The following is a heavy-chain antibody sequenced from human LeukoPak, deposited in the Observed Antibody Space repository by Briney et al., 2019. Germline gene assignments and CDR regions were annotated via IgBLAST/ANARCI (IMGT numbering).Heavy chain of an antibody. Sequence: PSETLSLTCTVSGGSISSGAYYWSWIRQPPGKGLEWIGYIYYSGSTYYNPSLKSRVTISVDTSKNQFSLKLSSVTAADTAVYYCARDGGYCSSTSCLLFEYWGQGTLVTVSS. CDR1: GGSISSGAYY. V-gene: IGHV4-30-4*08. D-gene: IGHD2-2*01. CDR2: IYYSGST. CDR3: ARDGGYCSSTSCLLFEY. J-gene: IGHJ4*02.